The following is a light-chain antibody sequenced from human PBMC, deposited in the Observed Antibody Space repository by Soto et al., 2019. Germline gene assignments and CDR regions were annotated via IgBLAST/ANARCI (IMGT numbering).Light chain of an antibody. J-gene: IGLJ1*01. CDR1: SSDVGGYNY. CDR3: SSYAGSSNV. Sequence: QSALAQPTSASGSPGQSVAISCTGTSSDVGGYNYVSWYQQHPGKAPKLMIYEVNKRSSGVPDRFSGSKSGNTASLTVSGLQAEDEDDYYCSSYAGSSNVFGTGTKV. CDR2: EVN. V-gene: IGLV2-8*01.